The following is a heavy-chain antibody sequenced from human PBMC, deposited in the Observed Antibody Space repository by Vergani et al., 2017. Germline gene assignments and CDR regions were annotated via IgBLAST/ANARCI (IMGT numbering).Heavy chain of an antibody. J-gene: IGHJ4*02. CDR2: IYYSGST. CDR1: GGSISSSSYY. D-gene: IGHD4-23*01. Sequence: QVQLQESGPGLVKPSQTLSLTCTVSGGSISSSSYYWGWIRQPPGKGLEWIGSIYYSGSTSYNPSLKSRVTISVDTSKNQFSLKLSSVTAADTAVYYCARDYGGNSGAFDYWGQGTLVTVSS. V-gene: IGHV4-39*01. CDR3: ARDYGGNSGAFDY.